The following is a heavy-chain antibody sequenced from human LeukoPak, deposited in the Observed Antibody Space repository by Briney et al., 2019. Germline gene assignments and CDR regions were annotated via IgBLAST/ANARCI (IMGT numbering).Heavy chain of an antibody. CDR2: ISYDGSNK. J-gene: IGHJ4*02. CDR1: GFTFSSYA. Sequence: PGRSLRLSCAASGFTFSSYAMHWVRQAPGKGLEWVAVISYDGSNKYYADSVKGRFTISRDNSKNTLYLQMNSLRADDTALYYCARPFGQLSSSYFDYWGQGTLVTVSS. V-gene: IGHV3-30*04. D-gene: IGHD3-10*01. CDR3: ARPFGQLSSSYFDY.